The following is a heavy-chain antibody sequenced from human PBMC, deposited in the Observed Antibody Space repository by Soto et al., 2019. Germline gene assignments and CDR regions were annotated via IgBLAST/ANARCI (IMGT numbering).Heavy chain of an antibody. D-gene: IGHD3-22*01. CDR2: INSDGTDS. J-gene: IGHJ4*02. V-gene: IGHV3-43D*04. Sequence: GRSLRLSCAAAGFDFEDFAMHWVRQAPGKGLEWVSLINSDGTDSYYMDSVRGRFTISRDNGKNSLYLQMDRLRPEDTAFYFCAKALYYYDSSPLDHWGQGTLVTVSS. CDR1: GFDFEDFA. CDR3: AKALYYYDSSPLDH.